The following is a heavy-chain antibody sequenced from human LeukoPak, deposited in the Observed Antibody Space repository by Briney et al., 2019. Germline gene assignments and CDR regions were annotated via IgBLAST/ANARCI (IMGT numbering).Heavy chain of an antibody. D-gene: IGHD2-8*01. J-gene: IGHJ5*02. CDR1: GGTFSSYA. CDR3: ARAIGYCTNGVCPPWFDP. CDR2: ISAYNGNT. V-gene: IGHV1-18*01. Sequence: ASVKVSCKASGGTFSSYAISWVRQAPGQGLEWMGWISAYNGNTNYAQKLQGRVTMTTDTSTSTAYMELRSLRSDDTAVYYCARAIGYCTNGVCPPWFDPWGQGTLVTVSS.